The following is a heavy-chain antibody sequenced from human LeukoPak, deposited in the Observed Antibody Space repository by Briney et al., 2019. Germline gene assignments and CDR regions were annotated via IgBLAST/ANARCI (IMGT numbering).Heavy chain of an antibody. Sequence: GGSLRLSCAASGFTFSSYWMHWVRQAPGKGLEWVANIKQDGSEKYYVDSVKGRFSISRDNARNSLHLQTNSLRAEDTAVYYCARDCGILRTDCGDALDIWGQGTMVTVSS. D-gene: IGHD2-21*01. J-gene: IGHJ3*02. CDR1: GFTFSSYW. V-gene: IGHV3-7*03. CDR2: IKQDGSEK. CDR3: ARDCGILRTDCGDALDI.